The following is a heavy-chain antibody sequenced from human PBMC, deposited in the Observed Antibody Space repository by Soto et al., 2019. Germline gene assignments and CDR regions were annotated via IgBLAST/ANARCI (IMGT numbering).Heavy chain of an antibody. D-gene: IGHD6-13*01. CDR1: GFTFSGYE. CDR2: ISGSGTTI. CDR3: AKGYSSSSRYYYYGMDV. J-gene: IGHJ6*02. V-gene: IGHV3-48*03. Sequence: EVQLVESGGGLVQPGGSLRLSCAASGFTFSGYEMNWVRQAPGKGLEWISYISGSGTTIYYADSVKGRFTISRDNSKNTLYLQMNSLRAEDTAVYYCAKGYSSSSRYYYYGMDVWGQGTTVTVSS.